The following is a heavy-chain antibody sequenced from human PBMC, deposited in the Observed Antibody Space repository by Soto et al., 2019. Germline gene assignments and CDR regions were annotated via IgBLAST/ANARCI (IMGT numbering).Heavy chain of an antibody. CDR1: GFTFSSYE. CDR2: ISSSGSTI. V-gene: IGHV3-48*03. Sequence: LRLSCAASGFTFSSYEMNWVRQAPGKGLEWVSYISSSGSTIYYADSVKGRFTISRDNAKNSLYLQMNSLRAEDTAVYYCASFIYDFWSGYQQPWGQGTLVTVSS. CDR3: ASFIYDFWSGYQQP. J-gene: IGHJ5*02. D-gene: IGHD3-3*01.